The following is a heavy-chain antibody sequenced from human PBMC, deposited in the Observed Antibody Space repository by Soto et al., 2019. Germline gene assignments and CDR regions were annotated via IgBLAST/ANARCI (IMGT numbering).Heavy chain of an antibody. CDR3: VRDHYSSGSYYGMDV. D-gene: IGHD6-19*01. Sequence: QVQLVESGGGVVQPGRSLRLSCAASGFTFSSYGMHWVRQAPGKGLEWVAVIWYDGSNKYYADSVKGRFTISRDNSKNTLYLQMNSLRAEDTAVYYCVRDHYSSGSYYGMDVWGQGTTVTVSS. V-gene: IGHV3-33*01. CDR1: GFTFSSYG. J-gene: IGHJ6*02. CDR2: IWYDGSNK.